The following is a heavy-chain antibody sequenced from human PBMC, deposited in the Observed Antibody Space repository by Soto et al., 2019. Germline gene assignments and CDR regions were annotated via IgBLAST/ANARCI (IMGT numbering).Heavy chain of an antibody. CDR1: GGSISSYG. CDR3: ARIPWIDYGDFREYYGMDV. D-gene: IGHD4-17*01. CDR2: IYYSGST. Sequence: SETLSLTCTVSGGSISSYGWSWIRQPPGKGLEWIGYIYYSGSTNYNPSLKSRVTISVDTSKNQFSLKLSSVTAADTAVYYCARIPWIDYGDFREYYGMDVWGQGTTVTVSS. V-gene: IGHV4-59*01. J-gene: IGHJ6*02.